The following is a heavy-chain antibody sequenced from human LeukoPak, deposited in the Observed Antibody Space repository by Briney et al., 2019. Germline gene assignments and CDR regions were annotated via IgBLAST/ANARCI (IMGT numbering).Heavy chain of an antibody. CDR3: AKDPAFYSTFAEYFQH. CDR2: IYSGGST. J-gene: IGHJ1*01. V-gene: IGHV3-53*01. CDR1: GFTVSSNY. Sequence: GGSLRLSCAASGFTVSSNYMSWVRQAPGKGLEWVSVIYSGGSTYYADSVKGRFTISRDNSKNTLYLQMNSLRAEDTAVYYCAKDPAFYSTFAEYFQHWGQGTLVTVSS. D-gene: IGHD4-11*01.